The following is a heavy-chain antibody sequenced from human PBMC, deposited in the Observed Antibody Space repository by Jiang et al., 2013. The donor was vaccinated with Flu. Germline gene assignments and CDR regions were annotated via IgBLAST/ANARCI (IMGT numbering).Heavy chain of an antibody. CDR2: INPSGST. D-gene: IGHD3-10*01. CDR1: GGSFSVYS. CDR3: VYSYYYGSERYDY. V-gene: IGHV4-34*01. J-gene: IGHJ4*02. Sequence: LLKPSETLSLTCGVYGGSFSVYSWSAIRQPPGKGLEWIGEINPSGSTNQNPSLKSRVTISIDTSKNQFSLKLTSVTAADTAVYYCVYSYYYGSERYDYWGQGT.